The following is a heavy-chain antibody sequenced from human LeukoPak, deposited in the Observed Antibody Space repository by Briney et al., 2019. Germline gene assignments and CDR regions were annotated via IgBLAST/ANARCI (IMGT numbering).Heavy chain of an antibody. J-gene: IGHJ1*01. Sequence: SGPTLVKPTQTLTLTCTFSGFSLSTSGVGVGWIRQPPDKALEWLALLYCDDDKRYSPSLKSRLTITKDTSKNQVVLTMTNMDPVDTATDYCAHRHDNWNDGPQYFQHWGQGTLVTVSS. CDR3: AHRHDNWNDGPQYFQH. CDR1: GFSLSTSGVG. CDR2: LYCDDDK. D-gene: IGHD1-1*01. V-gene: IGHV2-5*02.